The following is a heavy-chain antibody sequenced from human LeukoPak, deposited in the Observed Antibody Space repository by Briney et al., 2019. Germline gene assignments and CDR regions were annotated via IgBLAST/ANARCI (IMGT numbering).Heavy chain of an antibody. J-gene: IGHJ4*02. Sequence: SETLSLTCAVYGGSFSGYYWSWIRQPPGKGLEWIGEINHSGSTNYNPSLRSRVTISVDTSKNQFSLKLSSVTAADTAVYYCARLAGYWGQGTLVTVSS. CDR3: ARLAGY. CDR2: INHSGST. V-gene: IGHV4-34*01. CDR1: GGSFSGYY. D-gene: IGHD3-10*01.